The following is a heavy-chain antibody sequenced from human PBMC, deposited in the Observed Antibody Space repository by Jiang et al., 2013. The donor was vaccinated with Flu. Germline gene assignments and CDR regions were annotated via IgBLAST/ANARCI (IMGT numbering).Heavy chain of an antibody. CDR3: AHRRGNIDFWSGYVVDY. CDR2: IYWNDDK. J-gene: IGHJ4*02. V-gene: IGHV2-5*01. CDR1: GFSLSTSGVG. D-gene: IGHD3-3*01. Sequence: KPTQTLTLTCTFSGFSLSTSGVGVGWIRQPPGKALEWLALIYWNDDKRYSPSLKSRLTITKDTSKNQVVLTMTNMDPVDTATYYCAHRRGNIDFWSGYVVDYWGQGTPGHRLL.